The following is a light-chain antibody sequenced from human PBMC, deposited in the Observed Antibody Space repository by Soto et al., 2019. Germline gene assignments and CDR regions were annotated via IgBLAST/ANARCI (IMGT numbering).Light chain of an antibody. J-gene: IGKJ4*01. CDR2: GAS. Sequence: EIVLTQSPGTLSLSPGERATLSCRTSHSVISTSLAWYQQKPGQAPRLLIYGASNRATGIPDRFSGSGSGTDFTLTINRLEPEDFAMYYCQQYGSSTLTFGGGTKVDIK. CDR3: QQYGSSTLT. CDR1: HSVISTS. V-gene: IGKV3-20*01.